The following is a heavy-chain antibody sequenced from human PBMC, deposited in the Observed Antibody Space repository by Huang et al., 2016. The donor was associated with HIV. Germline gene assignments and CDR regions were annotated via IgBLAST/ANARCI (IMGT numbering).Heavy chain of an antibody. CDR3: ARQWTILEWLLGLDV. Sequence: QMQLQQRGAGLLKPSETLSLTCGVSGGSFTGNYLTWLRQAPGKGLEWIGEVKDSGATNYNPSLNGRVTISLDKSNRELSLNLRSVTAADTAVYYCARQWTILEWLLGLDVWGQGTTVIVSS. D-gene: IGHD3-3*01. V-gene: IGHV4-34*02. CDR2: VKDSGAT. J-gene: IGHJ6*02. CDR1: GGSFTGNY.